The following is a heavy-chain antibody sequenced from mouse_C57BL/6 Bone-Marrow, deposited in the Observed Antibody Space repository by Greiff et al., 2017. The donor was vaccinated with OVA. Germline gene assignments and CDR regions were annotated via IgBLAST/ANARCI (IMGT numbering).Heavy chain of an antibody. J-gene: IGHJ1*03. V-gene: IGHV1-59*01. D-gene: IGHD3-3*01. CDR2: IDPSDSST. Sequence: QVQLQQPGAELVRPGTSVKLSCKASGYTFTSYWLHWVKQRPGQGLEWIGVIDPSDSSTNYNQKFKGKATLTVDTSSSTAYMQRSSLTSEDSAFYYCAIGGLVLGYFDVWGTGTTVTVSS. CDR1: GYTFTSYW. CDR3: AIGGLVLGYFDV.